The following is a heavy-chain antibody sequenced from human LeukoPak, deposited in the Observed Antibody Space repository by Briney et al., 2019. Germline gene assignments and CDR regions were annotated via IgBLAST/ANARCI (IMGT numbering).Heavy chain of an antibody. CDR3: ARGYFDSPINWFDP. CDR1: GYSFGSYW. CDR2: IYPGDSDT. J-gene: IGHJ5*02. V-gene: IGHV5-51*01. Sequence: GESLKISCKGSGYSFGSYWIARVRQVPGKGLEWMGIIYPGDSDTEYSPSFQGQVTISTDRSIRTAYLQWSSLKASDTAMYYCARGYFDSPINWFDPWGQGTLVTVSS. D-gene: IGHD3-9*01.